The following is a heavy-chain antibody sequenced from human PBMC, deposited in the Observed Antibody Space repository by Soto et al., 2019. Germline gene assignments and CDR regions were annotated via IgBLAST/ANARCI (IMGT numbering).Heavy chain of an antibody. CDR3: TTEYYDFWSGYYPYYYYYYMDV. CDR1: GFTFSNAW. Sequence: GGSLRLSCAASGFTFSNAWMSWVRQAPGKGLEWVGRIKSKTDGGTTDYAAPVKGRFTISRDDSKNTLDLQMNSLKTEDKAVYYCTTEYYDFWSGYYPYYYYYYMDVWGKGTTVTVSS. D-gene: IGHD3-3*01. J-gene: IGHJ6*03. CDR2: IKSKTDGGTT. V-gene: IGHV3-15*01.